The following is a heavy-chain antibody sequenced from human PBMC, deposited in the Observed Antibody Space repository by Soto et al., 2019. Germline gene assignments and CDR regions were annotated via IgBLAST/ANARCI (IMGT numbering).Heavy chain of an antibody. Sequence: EVQLVESGGGLVQPGGSLRLSCAASGFTVSSNYMSWVRQAPGKGLEWVSVIYTGGSTYYADSVKGRFSISRDNSKNTLYLQMNSLRAEDTAVYYCASVAPYSGYIRWGQGTLVTVST. V-gene: IGHV3-66*01. D-gene: IGHD5-12*01. CDR3: ASVAPYSGYIR. J-gene: IGHJ4*02. CDR2: IYTGGST. CDR1: GFTVSSNY.